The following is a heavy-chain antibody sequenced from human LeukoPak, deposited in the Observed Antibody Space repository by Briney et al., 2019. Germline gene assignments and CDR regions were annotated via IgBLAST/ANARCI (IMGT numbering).Heavy chain of an antibody. CDR1: GGSIRSSYYY. CDR3: ASADSSGWYYFDY. CDR2: IYYSGST. Sequence: SETLSLTCTVSGGSIRSSYYYWSWIRQPPGKGLEWIGYIYYSGSTNYNPSLKSRVTISVDTSKNQFSLKLSSVTAADTAVYYCASADSSGWYYFDYWGQGTLVTVSS. J-gene: IGHJ4*02. V-gene: IGHV4-61*01. D-gene: IGHD6-19*01.